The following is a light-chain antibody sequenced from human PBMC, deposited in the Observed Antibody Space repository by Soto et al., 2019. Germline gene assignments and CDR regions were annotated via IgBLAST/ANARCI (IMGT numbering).Light chain of an antibody. J-gene: IGKJ1*01. CDR1: QGISSD. V-gene: IGKV1-9*01. Sequence: IQLTQSPSSLSASVGDRVTITCRASQGISSDLAWYQQKPGKAPNLLIYAASTLQSGVPSRFSGSGSGTDFTLTLSGLQPEDFATYYCQQLNSYPRTFGQGTKVEIK. CDR3: QQLNSYPRT. CDR2: AAS.